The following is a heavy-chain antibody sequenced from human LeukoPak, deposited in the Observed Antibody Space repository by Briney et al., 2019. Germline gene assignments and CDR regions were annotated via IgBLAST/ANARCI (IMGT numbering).Heavy chain of an antibody. CDR1: GGSIRSYY. CDR2: IYYIGGT. CDR3: ARRYDTSGRLDY. J-gene: IGHJ4*02. D-gene: IGHD3-22*01. Sequence: PSETLSLTCTVSGGSIRSYYWSWIRQPPGKGLEWIGYIYYIGGTNYNPSLKSRVTISLGTSKNQFSLKLNSVTAADTAVYYCARRYDTSGRLDYWGQGTLVTVSS. V-gene: IGHV4-59*08.